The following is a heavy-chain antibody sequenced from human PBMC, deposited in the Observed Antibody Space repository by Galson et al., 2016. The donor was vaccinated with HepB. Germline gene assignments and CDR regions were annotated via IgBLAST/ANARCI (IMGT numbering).Heavy chain of an antibody. CDR2: ISWNRGYI. Sequence: SLRLSCAASGFIFGDYGMHWVRQAPGKGLEWVSGISWNRGYIGYADSVKGRFTISRDNAKNSLYLQMNNLRAEDTALYYCTRDSAHRLDNWNGWFDPWGQGTLVTVSS. V-gene: IGHV3-9*01. D-gene: IGHD1-1*01. CDR3: TRDSAHRLDNWNGWFDP. J-gene: IGHJ5*02. CDR1: GFIFGDYG.